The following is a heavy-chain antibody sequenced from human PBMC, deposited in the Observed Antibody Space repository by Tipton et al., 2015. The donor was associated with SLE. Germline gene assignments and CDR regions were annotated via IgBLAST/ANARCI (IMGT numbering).Heavy chain of an antibody. D-gene: IGHD2-21*01. J-gene: IGHJ5*02. CDR2: IYSGGST. CDR3: ARERAPCGGDCYWDNGWFDP. Sequence: SLRLSCAASGFSVSATYMSWVRQAPGKGLEWVSVIYSGGSTYYPDSVKGRFTISRDNSKNTVYLQMNSLTTEDTAVYSCARERAPCGGDCYWDNGWFDPWGQGTLVNVSS. V-gene: IGHV3-66*02. CDR1: GFSVSATY.